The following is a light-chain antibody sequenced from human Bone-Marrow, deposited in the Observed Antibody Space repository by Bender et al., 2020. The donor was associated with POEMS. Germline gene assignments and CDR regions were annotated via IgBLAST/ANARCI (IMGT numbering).Light chain of an antibody. J-gene: IGLJ1*01. V-gene: IGLV3-21*04. CDR1: NIGRKS. CDR3: QVWDSIGDRYV. CDR2: DDK. Sequence: SYVLTQPPSVSVALGKTAGITCGGNNIGRKSVHWYQQRSGQAPALVIYDDKYRPSGIPGRISGSNSGNTATLTINRVEVGDEADYYCQVWDSIGDRYVFGTGTKVTVL.